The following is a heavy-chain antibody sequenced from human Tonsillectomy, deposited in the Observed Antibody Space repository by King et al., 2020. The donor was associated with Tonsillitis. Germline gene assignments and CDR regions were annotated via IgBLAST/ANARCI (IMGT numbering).Heavy chain of an antibody. CDR2: MWYDGSKE. CDR1: GFSLSSWG. V-gene: IGHV3-33*08. J-gene: IGHJ4*02. D-gene: IGHD3-16*01. Sequence: VQLVESGGGVVQPGKSLRISCAASGFSLSSWGMHWVRQAPGKGLEWVAVMWYDGSKEYYSDSVKGRFTNSRDISKSTLYLQMNSLRAEDTAVYYCARDGGIGLDYWGQGTLVTVSS. CDR3: ARDGGIGLDY.